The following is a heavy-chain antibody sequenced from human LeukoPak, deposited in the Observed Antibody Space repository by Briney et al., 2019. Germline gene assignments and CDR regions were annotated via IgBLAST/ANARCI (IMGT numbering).Heavy chain of an antibody. J-gene: IGHJ4*02. V-gene: IGHV3-11*01. D-gene: IGHD3-3*01. CDR1: GFTFSDYY. Sequence: KPGGSLRLSCAASGFTFSDYYMSWIRQAPGKGLEWVSYISSSGSTIYYADSVKGRFTISRGNAKNSLYLQMNSLRAEDTAVYYCARSYDFWSGYYYYWGQGTLVTVSS. CDR3: ARSYDFWSGYYYY. CDR2: ISSSGSTI.